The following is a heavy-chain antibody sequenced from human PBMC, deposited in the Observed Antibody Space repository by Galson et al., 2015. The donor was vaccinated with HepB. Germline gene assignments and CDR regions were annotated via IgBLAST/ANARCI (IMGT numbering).Heavy chain of an antibody. CDR3: ARDISSMYYADGSAFDI. V-gene: IGHV1-2*06. CDR1: GYTFTGYY. D-gene: IGHD2-2*01. J-gene: IGHJ3*02. Sequence: SVKVSCKASGYTFTGYYMHWVRQAPGQGLEWMGRINPNSGGTNYAQKFQGRVTMTRDTSISTAYMELSRLRSDDTAVYYCARDISSMYYADGSAFDIWGQGTMVTVSS. CDR2: INPNSGGT.